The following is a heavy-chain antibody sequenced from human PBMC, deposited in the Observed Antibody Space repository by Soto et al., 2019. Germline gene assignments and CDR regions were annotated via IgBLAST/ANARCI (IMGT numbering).Heavy chain of an antibody. V-gene: IGHV5-51*01. CDR2: IYPADSDT. D-gene: IGHD1-26*01. J-gene: IGHJ4*02. CDR1: GYRFTSYW. Sequence: GESLKISCKGSGYRFTSYWIGWVRQMPGKGLEWMGIIYPADSDTRYSPSFQGQVTISADKSISTAYLQWSSLKASDTAMYYCARHYREGAATTYLPADADYWGQGTLVTVSS. CDR3: ARHYREGAATTYLPADADY.